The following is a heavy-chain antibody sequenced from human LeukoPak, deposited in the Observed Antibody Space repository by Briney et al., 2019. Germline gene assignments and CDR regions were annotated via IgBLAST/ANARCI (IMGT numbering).Heavy chain of an antibody. V-gene: IGHV3-7*01. CDR3: VKGRVYCYGNSCRGQYYFED. Sequence: GGSLRLSCVGYGFTFINEWMSWVRQVPGKGLEWVANINNDGSQKFYVDSVKGRFTISRDNAKNSLYLHMNSPGAEDTAVYYCVKGRVYCYGNSCRGQYYFEDWGQGTLVVVSS. CDR1: GFTFINEW. J-gene: IGHJ4*02. CDR2: INNDGSQK. D-gene: IGHD2-2*01.